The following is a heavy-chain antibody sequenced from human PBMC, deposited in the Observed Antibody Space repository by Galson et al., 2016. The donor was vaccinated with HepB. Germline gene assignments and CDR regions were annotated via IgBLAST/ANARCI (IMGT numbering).Heavy chain of an antibody. J-gene: IGHJ4*02. V-gene: IGHV3-7*03. CDR2: INQDGSAK. CDR3: AKAPRSLYCSGGTCYSGFDS. CDR1: GFTFSDYW. D-gene: IGHD2-15*01. Sequence: SLRLSCAASGFTFSDYWMTWVRQAPGKGLEWVANINQDGSAKYHVDSVKGRFTISRDNAKNSLYLQMNSLRAEDTAVYYCAKAPRSLYCSGGTCYSGFDSWGQGTLVTVSS.